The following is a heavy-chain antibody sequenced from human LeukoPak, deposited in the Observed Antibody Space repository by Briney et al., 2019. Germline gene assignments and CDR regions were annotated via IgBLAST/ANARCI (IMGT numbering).Heavy chain of an antibody. CDR3: VREWVVRGQGYNWFDR. Sequence: GGSLRLSCAASEFTFSNYWMSWVCQAQGKGLEWVANINQDGSKKYYVDSVKGRFTISRDNTKNSLHLQMSSLRAEDTAVYYCVREWVVRGQGYNWFDRWGQGTLATVSS. V-gene: IGHV3-7*01. CDR2: INQDGSKK. J-gene: IGHJ5*02. D-gene: IGHD3-10*01. CDR1: EFTFSNYW.